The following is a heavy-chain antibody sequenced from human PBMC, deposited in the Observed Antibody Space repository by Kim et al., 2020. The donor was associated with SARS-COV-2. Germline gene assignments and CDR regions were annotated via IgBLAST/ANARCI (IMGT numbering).Heavy chain of an antibody. V-gene: IGHV4-59*08. Sequence: SETLSLTCTVSGGSISSFHWSWIRQPPGKGLEWIGDMYYSGRTKYNPSLRSRVTISINMSKNQYSLKLSSVTAADTAVYYCARHDGYNPFDYWGQGTLVTVSS. CDR3: ARHDGYNPFDY. D-gene: IGHD5-12*01. CDR2: MYYSGRT. CDR1: GGSISSFH. J-gene: IGHJ4*02.